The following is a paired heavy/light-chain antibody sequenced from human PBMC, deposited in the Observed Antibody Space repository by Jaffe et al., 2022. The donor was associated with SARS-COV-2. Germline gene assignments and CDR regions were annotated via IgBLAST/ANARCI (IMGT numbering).Light chain of an antibody. J-gene: IGKJ1*01. Sequence: DIVLTQSPDSLAVSLGERATINCKSSQSILYSSNNNNFLAWYQQKPGQPPKLLIYWASTRESGVPDRFSGSGSGTDFTLTISSLQAEDVAVYYCQQYYRTPPTFGQGTKVEIK. CDR2: WAS. CDR3: QQYYRTPPT. V-gene: IGKV4-1*01. CDR1: QSILYSSNNNNF.
Heavy chain of an antibody. CDR1: GGSFSDSY. V-gene: IGHV4-34*01. D-gene: IGHD3-10*02. J-gene: IGHJ3*01. CDR3: ARGLPNINVLDV. Sequence: QVQLQQWGAGLLKPSETLSLTCAVHGGSFSDSYWSWVRQPPGKGPEWIGEINRRGSTTYNPSLKGRVAISIDSSKNQMSLKLSSVTAADTAFYYCARGLPNINVLDVWGHGTMVIVSS. CDR2: INRRGST.